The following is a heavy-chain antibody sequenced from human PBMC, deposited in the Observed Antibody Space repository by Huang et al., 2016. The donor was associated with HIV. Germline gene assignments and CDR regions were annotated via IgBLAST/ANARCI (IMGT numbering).Heavy chain of an antibody. CDR1: GGSISSSNYY. J-gene: IGHJ4*02. CDR2: IYYGGNT. V-gene: IGHV4-39*01. Sequence: QLQLQESGPGLVKASETPSLTCIVSGGSISSSNYYWGWVRQPPGKGLEWIGSIYYGGNTFYNPSLKSRVTISVDTSKNQLSLKVRSGTAADTAVYYCARHNIYCSGGGCSSFDYWGQGTLVTVSS. CDR3: ARHNIYCSGGGCSSFDY. D-gene: IGHD2-15*01.